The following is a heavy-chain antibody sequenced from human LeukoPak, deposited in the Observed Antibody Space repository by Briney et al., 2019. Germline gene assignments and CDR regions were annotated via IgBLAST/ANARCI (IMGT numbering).Heavy chain of an antibody. Sequence: PGGSLRLSCAASGFTFSNAWMNWVRQAPGKGLEWVGRIKSKTDGGTADYAAPVKGRFIISRDDSKNTLYLQMNSLKTEDTAVYYCTTDRGDYGIPYWGQGTLVTVSS. V-gene: IGHV3-15*07. CDR1: GFTFSNAW. D-gene: IGHD4-17*01. CDR2: IKSKTDGGTA. J-gene: IGHJ4*02. CDR3: TTDRGDYGIPY.